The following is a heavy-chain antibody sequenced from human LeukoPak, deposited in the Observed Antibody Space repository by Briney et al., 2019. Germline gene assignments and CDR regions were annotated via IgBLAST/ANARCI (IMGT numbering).Heavy chain of an antibody. J-gene: IGHJ4*02. CDR1: GFTFSSYE. CDR3: ARLRSSGYYYAIFDY. D-gene: IGHD3-22*01. CDR2: ISSSGSTI. V-gene: IGHV3-48*03. Sequence: PGGSLRLSCAASGFTFSSYEMNWVRQAPGKGLEWVSYISSSGSTIYYADSVKGRFTISRDNAKNSLYLQMNSLRAEDTAVYYCARLRSSGYYYAIFDYWGQGTLVTVSS.